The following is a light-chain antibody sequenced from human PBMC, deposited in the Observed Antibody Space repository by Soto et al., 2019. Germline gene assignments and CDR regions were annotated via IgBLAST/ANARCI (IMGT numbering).Light chain of an antibody. CDR1: QSVSSSY. Sequence: ELVLSQSPGTMYSSPGERATLLCSASQSVSSSYLAWYQQKPGQDHRLLIYGAYSRATGIQDRFSGSGYGTDCTLTSSRLLPEDFAVYDCQQYGSSPITCGKGKRVEIK. V-gene: IGKV3-20*01. CDR2: GAY. CDR3: QQYGSSPIT. J-gene: IGKJ5*01.